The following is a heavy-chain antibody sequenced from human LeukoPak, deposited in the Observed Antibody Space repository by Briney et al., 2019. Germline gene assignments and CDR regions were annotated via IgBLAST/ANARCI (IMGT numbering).Heavy chain of an antibody. CDR3: AREWGQLGELDY. CDR2: ISSSSSYI. CDR1: GFTFSSYS. Sequence: GGSLRLSCAASGFTFSSYSMNWVRQAPGKGLEWVSSISSSSSYIYYADSVKGRFTISRDNAKDSLYLQMNSLRAEDTAVYYCAREWGQLGELDYWGQGTLVTVSS. V-gene: IGHV3-21*01. D-gene: IGHD3-16*01. J-gene: IGHJ4*02.